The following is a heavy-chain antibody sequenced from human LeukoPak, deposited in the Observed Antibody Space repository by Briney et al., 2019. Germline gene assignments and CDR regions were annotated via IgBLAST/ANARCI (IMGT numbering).Heavy chain of an antibody. CDR2: IYYSGST. Sequence: SETLSLTCTVSGGSISSGGYYWSWIRQHPGKGLEWIGYIYYSGSTYYNPSLKSRVTISVDTSKNQFSLKLSSVTAADTAVYYCARGGATRYCSSTSCQAAFDIWGQGTMVTVSS. J-gene: IGHJ3*02. CDR1: GGSISSGGYY. V-gene: IGHV4-31*03. D-gene: IGHD2-2*01. CDR3: ARGGATRYCSSTSCQAAFDI.